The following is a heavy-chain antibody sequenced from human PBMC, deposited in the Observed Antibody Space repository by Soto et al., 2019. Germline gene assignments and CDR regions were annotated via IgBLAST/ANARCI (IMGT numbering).Heavy chain of an antibody. CDR2: INHSGST. Sequence: RRILQNTGKGLEWIGEINHSGSTNYNPSLKSRVTISVDTSKNQFSLKLSSVTAADTAVYYCARGFVVVGGCYRYCYSGLDVWGHGTSVPV. V-gene: IGHV4-34*01. J-gene: IGHJ6*01. CDR3: ARGFVVVGGCYRYCYSGLDV. D-gene: IGHD2-8*01.